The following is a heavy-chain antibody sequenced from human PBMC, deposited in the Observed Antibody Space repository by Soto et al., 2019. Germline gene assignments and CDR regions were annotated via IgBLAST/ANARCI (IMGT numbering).Heavy chain of an antibody. V-gene: IGHV1-46*01. CDR2: INPSGGST. J-gene: IGHJ6*02. CDR3: ARDSSSNDYYYGMDV. D-gene: IGHD6-6*01. Sequence: ASVKVSCKASGYTFTSYYMHWVRQAPGQGLEWMGIINPSGGSTSYAQKFQGRVTMTRDTSTSTVYMELSSLRSEDTAVYYCARDSSSNDYYYGMDVWGQGTTVTVSS. CDR1: GYTFTSYY.